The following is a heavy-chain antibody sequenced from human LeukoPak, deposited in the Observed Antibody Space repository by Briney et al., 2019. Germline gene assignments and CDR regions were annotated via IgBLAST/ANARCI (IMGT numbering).Heavy chain of an antibody. CDR2: INRGNII. Sequence: GGSLRLSCAASGFTFSGYSMNWVRQAPGKGLEWVSYINRGNIIYYADSVKGRFTISRDNAKNSLYLQMYSLRAEDTAVYYCARAPRVAYFDYWGQGTLVTVS. J-gene: IGHJ4*02. CDR3: ARAPRVAYFDY. V-gene: IGHV3-48*04. D-gene: IGHD3-3*01. CDR1: GFTFSGYS.